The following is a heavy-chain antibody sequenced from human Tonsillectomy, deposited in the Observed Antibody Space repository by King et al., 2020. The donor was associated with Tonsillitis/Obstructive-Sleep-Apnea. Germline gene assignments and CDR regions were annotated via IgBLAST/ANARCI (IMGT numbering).Heavy chain of an antibody. CDR1: GFTFSNSA. D-gene: IGHD2-15*01. V-gene: IGHV3-30*04. Sequence: VQLVESGGGVVQPGRSLRLSCAASGFTFSNSAVHWVRQAPGKGLEWVAVISYDGSYKYYADSVKGRFTISRDNSKNRLFLQMNSLRGDDMAVYFCARDPDSSIDPNYFDCWGQGTLVSVSS. J-gene: IGHJ4*02. CDR2: ISYDGSYK. CDR3: ARDPDSSIDPNYFDC.